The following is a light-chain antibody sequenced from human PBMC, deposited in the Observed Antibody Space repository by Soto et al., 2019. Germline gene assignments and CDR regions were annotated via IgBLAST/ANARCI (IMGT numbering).Light chain of an antibody. CDR2: ATS. CDR1: QSIGNH. J-gene: IGKJ4*01. V-gene: IGKV1-39*01. CDR3: QQTYRTPLT. Sequence: DIQMTTSPSTRSASVGDRVPITFRASQSIGNHLNWYQQKPGEAPNIVIYATSTLQSGVPSRFNGSVSGTDFTLSISSLQPEDFATYYCQQTYRTPLTFGGGTKVDIK.